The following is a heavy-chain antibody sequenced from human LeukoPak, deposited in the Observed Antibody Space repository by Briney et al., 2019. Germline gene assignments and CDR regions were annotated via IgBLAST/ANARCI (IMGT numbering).Heavy chain of an antibody. CDR3: GRVYGFYR. D-gene: IGHD2-2*02. CDR1: GGSISSYY. Sequence: PSETLSLTCPVSGGSISSYYWSWLRQPPGKGLEWIGHIYYSGSTKYNPSLKSRVTKSVDTSKNQVSLRLSSVTAADTAVYYCGRVYGFYRWGQGTLVAVSS. V-gene: IGHV4-59*01. J-gene: IGHJ5*02. CDR2: IYYSGST.